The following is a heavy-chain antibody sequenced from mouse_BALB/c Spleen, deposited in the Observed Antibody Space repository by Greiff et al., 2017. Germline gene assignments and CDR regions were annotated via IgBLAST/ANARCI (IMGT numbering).Heavy chain of an antibody. CDR2: IRSKSNNYAT. Sequence: HVETGGGLVQPKGSLKLSCAASGFTFNTNAMNWVRQAPGKGLEWVARIRSKSNNYATYYADSVKDRFTISRDDSQSMLYLQMNNLKTEDTAMYYCVREPPTGTWFAYWGQGTLVTVSA. CDR3: VREPPTGTWFAY. V-gene: IGHV10S3*01. J-gene: IGHJ3*01. D-gene: IGHD4-1*01. CDR1: GFTFNTNA.